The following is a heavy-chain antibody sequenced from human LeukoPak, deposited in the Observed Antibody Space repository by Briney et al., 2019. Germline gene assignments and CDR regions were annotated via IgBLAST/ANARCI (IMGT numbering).Heavy chain of an antibody. Sequence: GGSLRLSCAASGFTVSNNYMSWVRQAPGKGLEWVSVIYSGGSTYYADSVKGRFTISRDTSKNTLSLQMNSLRAEDTAVYYCASLSLGHYWGQGTLVTVSS. CDR3: ASLSLGHY. CDR1: GFTVSNNY. J-gene: IGHJ4*02. CDR2: IYSGGST. D-gene: IGHD6-6*01. V-gene: IGHV3-53*01.